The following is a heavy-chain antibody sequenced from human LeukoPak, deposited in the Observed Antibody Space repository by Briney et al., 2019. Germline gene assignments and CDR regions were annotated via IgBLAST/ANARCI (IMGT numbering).Heavy chain of an antibody. D-gene: IGHD3-22*01. Sequence: SETLSLTCTVSGGSVSSVGYYWSWIRQHPGKGLEWIGYIYYSGSTYYNPSLKSRVTISVDTSKNQFSLKLSSVTAADTTVYYCATTAMAYYDSSGYYYVGQGTLVTVSS. CDR2: IYYSGST. CDR1: GGSVSSVGYY. CDR3: ATTAMAYYDSSGYYY. V-gene: IGHV4-31*03. J-gene: IGHJ4*02.